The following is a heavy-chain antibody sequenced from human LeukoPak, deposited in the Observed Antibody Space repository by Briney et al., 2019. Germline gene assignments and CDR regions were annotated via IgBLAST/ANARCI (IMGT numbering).Heavy chain of an antibody. CDR3: ARDLSHRYNYDSRGYYILFDH. D-gene: IGHD3-22*01. Sequence: GASVKVSCKASGYIFTSYGISWVRQAPGQGLEWMGWISAYNGNTNYAQKLQGRVTMTTDTSKTTAYMELRSLRSDDTAVYYCARDLSHRYNYDSRGYYILFDHWGQGTLVTVSS. J-gene: IGHJ4*02. CDR1: GYIFTSYG. CDR2: ISAYNGNT. V-gene: IGHV1-18*01.